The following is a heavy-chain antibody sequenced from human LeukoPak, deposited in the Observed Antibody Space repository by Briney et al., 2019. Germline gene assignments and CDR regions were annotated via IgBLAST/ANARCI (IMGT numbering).Heavy chain of an antibody. D-gene: IGHD3-22*01. CDR3: ARDSYYYDSSGYYYYFDY. Sequence: GASVKVSCKASGYTFTGYYMHWVRQAPGQGLEWMGRINPNSGGTNYAQKFQGRVTMTRDTSISTAYMELSRLRSDDTPVYYCARDSYYYDSSGYYYYFDYWGQGTLVTVSS. V-gene: IGHV1-2*06. CDR1: GYTFTGYY. J-gene: IGHJ4*02. CDR2: INPNSGGT.